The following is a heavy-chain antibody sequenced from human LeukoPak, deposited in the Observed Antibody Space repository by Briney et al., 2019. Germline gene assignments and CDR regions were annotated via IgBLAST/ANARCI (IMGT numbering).Heavy chain of an antibody. CDR2: INPSGGST. J-gene: IGHJ4*02. CDR1: GYTFTSYY. D-gene: IGHD1-26*01. CDR3: ARSYYSVKLLWSRLLDY. V-gene: IGHV1-46*03. Sequence: GASVKVSCKASGYTFTSYYMHWVRQAPGQGLEWMGIINPSGGSTSYAQKFQGRVTMTRDTSMSTVYMELSSLRSEDTAVYYCARSYYSVKLLWSRLLDYWGQGTLVTVSS.